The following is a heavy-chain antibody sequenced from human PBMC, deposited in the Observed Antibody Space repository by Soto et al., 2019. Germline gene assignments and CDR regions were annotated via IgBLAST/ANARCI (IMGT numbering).Heavy chain of an antibody. CDR2: MYYSETT. Sequence: PSETLSLTCTVSGASINDFYWSWIRQTPGKGPEWVGFMYYSETTKYNPSLKGRVNMSLDTSKNQVSLHLKSVTAADTAVYYCARANSSTWYKLEYKWFDPWGQGTQVPVSS. CDR3: ARANSSTWYKLEYKWFDP. CDR1: GASINDFY. D-gene: IGHD6-13*01. V-gene: IGHV4-59*01. J-gene: IGHJ5*02.